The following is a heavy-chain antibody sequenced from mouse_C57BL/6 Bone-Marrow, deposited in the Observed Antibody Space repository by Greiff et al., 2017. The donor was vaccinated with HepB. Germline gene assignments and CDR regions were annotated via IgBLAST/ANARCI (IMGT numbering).Heavy chain of an antibody. V-gene: IGHV14-1*01. CDR2: IDPEDGDT. D-gene: IGHD1-1*01. Sequence: VQLKQSGAELVRPGASVKLSCTASGFNIKDYYMHWVKQRPEQGLEWIGRIDPEDGDTEYAPKFQGKATMTADPSSNTAYLQLSSLTSEDTAVYYCTGGSSPYWYFDVWGTGTTVTVSS. J-gene: IGHJ1*03. CDR3: TGGSSPYWYFDV. CDR1: GFNIKDYY.